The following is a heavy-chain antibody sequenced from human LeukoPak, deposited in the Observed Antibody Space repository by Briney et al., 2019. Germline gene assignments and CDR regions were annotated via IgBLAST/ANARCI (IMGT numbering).Heavy chain of an antibody. D-gene: IGHD3-10*01. CDR3: ARGPMVREVTTPPAY. Sequence: GASVKVSCKASGYTFTSFYIHWVRQAPGQGLEWMGIINPSGGSTSYAQKFQGRVTMTRDTSTSTVYMELSSLRSEDTAVYYCARGPMVREVTTPPAYWGQGTLVTVSS. CDR1: GYTFTSFY. V-gene: IGHV1-46*01. J-gene: IGHJ4*02. CDR2: INPSGGST.